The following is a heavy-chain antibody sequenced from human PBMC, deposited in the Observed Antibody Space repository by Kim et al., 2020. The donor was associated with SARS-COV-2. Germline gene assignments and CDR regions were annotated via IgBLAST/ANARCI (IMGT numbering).Heavy chain of an antibody. CDR3: AGGSATYYNY. V-gene: IGHV3-74*01. D-gene: IGHD3-10*01. CDR2: SA. J-gene: IGHJ4*02. Sequence: SASHADSVKGRFTISRDNAKNTLYLQMDSLRAEDTAVYYCAGGSATYYNYWGQGTLVTVSS.